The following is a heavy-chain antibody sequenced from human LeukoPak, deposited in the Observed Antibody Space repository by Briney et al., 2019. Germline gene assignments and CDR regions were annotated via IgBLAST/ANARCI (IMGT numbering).Heavy chain of an antibody. V-gene: IGHV1-46*01. D-gene: IGHD3-22*01. J-gene: IGHJ4*02. CDR2: INPKGGST. CDR1: GYTFTSYY. Sequence: GASVKVSCKASGYTFTSYYLHWVRQAPGQGLEWMGIINPKGGSTSNAQKFQGRVTMTRDTSTSTVYMELSRLRSEDTAVYYCARVRYYDNGGYSHFDYWGQGTLVTVSS. CDR3: ARVRYYDNGGYSHFDY.